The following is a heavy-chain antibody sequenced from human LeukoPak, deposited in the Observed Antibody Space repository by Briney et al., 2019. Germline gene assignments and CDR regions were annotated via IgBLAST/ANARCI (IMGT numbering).Heavy chain of an antibody. Sequence: GGSLRLSCAASGFTFSSYAMSWVRQAPGKGLEWVSAISGSGGSTYYADSVKGRFTISRDNSKNTLYLRMNSLRVEDTALYYCAKLRELVTYYYYYGLDVWGQGTTVTVSS. CDR3: AKLRELVTYYYYYGLDV. CDR1: GFTFSSYA. J-gene: IGHJ6*02. CDR2: ISGSGGST. D-gene: IGHD1-1*01. V-gene: IGHV3-23*01.